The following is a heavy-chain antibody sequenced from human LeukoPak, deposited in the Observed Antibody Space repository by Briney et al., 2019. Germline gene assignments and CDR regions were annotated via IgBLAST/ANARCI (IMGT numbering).Heavy chain of an antibody. Sequence: ASVKVSCKASGYTFTSYGISWVRQAPGQGLEWMGWISAYNGNTNYAQKLQGRVTMTTDTSTSTAYMELRSLRSDDTAVYYCARARMAGLAYYFDYWAREPWSPSPQ. D-gene: IGHD6-19*01. CDR2: ISAYNGNT. CDR3: ARARMAGLAYYFDY. CDR1: GYTFTSYG. V-gene: IGHV1-18*01. J-gene: IGHJ4*02.